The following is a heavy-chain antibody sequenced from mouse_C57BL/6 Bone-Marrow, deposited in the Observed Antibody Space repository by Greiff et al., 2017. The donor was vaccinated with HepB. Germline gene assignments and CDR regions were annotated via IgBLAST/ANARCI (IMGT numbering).Heavy chain of an antibody. J-gene: IGHJ3*01. Sequence: VQLQQSGPGLVKPSQSLSLTCSVTGYSITSGYYWNWIRQFPGNKLEWMGYISYDGSNNYNPSLKNRISITRDTSKNQFFLKLNSVTTEDTATYYCARELDSSGTGFAYWGQGTLVTVSA. D-gene: IGHD3-2*02. CDR1: GYSITSGYY. CDR2: ISYDGSN. V-gene: IGHV3-6*01. CDR3: ARELDSSGTGFAY.